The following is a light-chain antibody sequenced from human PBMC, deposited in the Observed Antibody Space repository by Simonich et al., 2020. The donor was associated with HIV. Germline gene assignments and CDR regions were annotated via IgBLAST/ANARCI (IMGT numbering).Light chain of an antibody. CDR2: WAS. Sequence: DIVMTQSPDSLAVSLGERATINCKSSQSVLYSSNNKNYLTWYQQKPGQPPKLPIYWASTRESGVPDRFRGSGSGTDFTLTISSLQAEDVAVYYCQQYSSTPPTFGGGTKVEIK. V-gene: IGKV4-1*01. CDR1: QSVLYSSNNKNY. J-gene: IGKJ4*01. CDR3: QQYSSTPPT.